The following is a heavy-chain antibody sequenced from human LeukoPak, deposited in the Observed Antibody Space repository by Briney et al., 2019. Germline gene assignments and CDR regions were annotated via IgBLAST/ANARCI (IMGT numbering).Heavy chain of an antibody. CDR2: ISGSGGST. CDR3: AKALNCDYVWGSYRLDY. V-gene: IGHV3-23*01. CDR1: GFTFSSYA. J-gene: IGHJ4*02. Sequence: PGGSLRLSCAASGFTFSSYAMSWVRQAPGKGLEWVSAISGSGGSTYYADSVKGRFTISRDNSKNTLYLQMNSLRAEDTAVYYCAKALNCDYVWGSYRLDYWGQGTLVAVSS. D-gene: IGHD3-16*02.